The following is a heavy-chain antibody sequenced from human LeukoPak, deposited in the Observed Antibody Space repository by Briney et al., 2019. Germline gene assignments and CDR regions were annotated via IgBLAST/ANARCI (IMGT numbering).Heavy chain of an antibody. CDR3: ARSATYSSSWSFDY. Sequence: SETLSLTCTVSGDSISSSNSYRGWIRQPPGKGLEWIGSLYYSGSSYYNPSLKSRVTISVDTSKNQFSLKLSSVTAADTAVYYCARSATYSSSWSFDYWGQGTLVTVSS. V-gene: IGHV4-39*07. CDR1: GDSISSSNSY. J-gene: IGHJ4*02. CDR2: LYYSGSS. D-gene: IGHD6-13*01.